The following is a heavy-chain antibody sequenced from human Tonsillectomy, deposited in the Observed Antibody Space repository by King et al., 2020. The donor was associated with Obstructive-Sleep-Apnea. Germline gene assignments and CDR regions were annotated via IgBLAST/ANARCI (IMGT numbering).Heavy chain of an antibody. J-gene: IGHJ4*02. CDR1: DGSISSHY. CDR2: IYNSGST. V-gene: IGHV4-59*08. CDR3: ARRVRGLGIDY. Sequence: VQLQESGPGLVKPSETLSLTCTVSDGSISSHYWSWIRQPPGKGLEWIGDIYNSGSTNYNPSLKSRVTISVDTSKNQFSLKLSSVTAADTAVYYCARRVRGLGIDYWGQGTLVTVSS. D-gene: IGHD7-27*01.